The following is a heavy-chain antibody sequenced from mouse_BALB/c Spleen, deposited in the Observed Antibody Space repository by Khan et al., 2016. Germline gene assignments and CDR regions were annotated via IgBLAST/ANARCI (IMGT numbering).Heavy chain of an antibody. CDR1: GYSITSDYA. CDR3: ARHDYFDY. Sequence: EVQLQESGPGLVKPSQSLSLTCTVTGYSITSDYAWNWIRPFPGNKLEWMGYISYSGSTSYNPSLKSRISITRDTSKNQFFLQLNSVTTEDTATXYCARHDYFDYWGQGTTLTVSS. V-gene: IGHV3-2*02. J-gene: IGHJ2*01. CDR2: ISYSGST.